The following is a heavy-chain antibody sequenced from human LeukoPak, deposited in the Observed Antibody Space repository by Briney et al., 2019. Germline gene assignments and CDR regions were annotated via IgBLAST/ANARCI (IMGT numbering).Heavy chain of an antibody. V-gene: IGHV3-7*01. J-gene: IGHJ4*02. CDR2: IKQDGSEK. D-gene: IGHD3-22*01. CDR3: ARTVRSYYYDSSGYYPLDY. CDR1: GFTFSSYW. Sequence: GGSLRPSCAASGFTFSSYWMSWVRQAPGKGLEWVANIKQDGSEKYYVDSVKGRFTISRDNAKNSLYLQMNSLRAEDTAVYYCARTVRSYYYDSSGYYPLDYWGQGTLVTVSS.